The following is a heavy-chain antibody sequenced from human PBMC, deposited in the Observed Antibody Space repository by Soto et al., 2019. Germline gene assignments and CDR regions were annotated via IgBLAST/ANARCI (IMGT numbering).Heavy chain of an antibody. CDR2: IYWDDDK. CDR3: THTPFFGDKLDY. Sequence: SGPTLVNPTQTLTLTCTFSGFSLNTGGVGVVWIRQPPGKALEWLAVIYWDDDKRYSPSLKSRLTISKDTSKNQVVLTMTNMDPVDTPTYYCTHTPFFGDKLDYWGQGALVTVSS. CDR1: GFSLNTGGVG. J-gene: IGHJ4*02. V-gene: IGHV2-5*02. D-gene: IGHD2-21*01.